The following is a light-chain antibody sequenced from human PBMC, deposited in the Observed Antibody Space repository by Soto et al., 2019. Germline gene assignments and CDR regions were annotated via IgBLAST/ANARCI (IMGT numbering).Light chain of an antibody. CDR2: DTS. Sequence: QPVVTQEPSLTVSPGGTVTLTCGSSTGDVTSGHWPYWFQQKPGQAPRTLIFDTSKKHSWTPARFSGSLLGGKAALTLSGAQPEDEADYYCLLSYTGTRPVVFGGGTQLTVL. CDR3: LLSYTGTRPVV. J-gene: IGLJ2*01. CDR1: TGDVTSGHW. V-gene: IGLV7-46*01.